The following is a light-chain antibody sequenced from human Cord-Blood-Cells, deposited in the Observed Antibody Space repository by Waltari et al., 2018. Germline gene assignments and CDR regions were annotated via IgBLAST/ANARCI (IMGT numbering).Light chain of an antibody. V-gene: IGLV1-44*01. CDR2: SNN. J-gene: IGLJ3*02. Sequence: QSVLTQPPSASGTPGQRVTIPCSGSSSTIGSNTVNWYQHPPGTAPKLLIYSNNQRPSGVPDRFSGSKSGTSASLAISGLQSEDEADYYCAAWDDSLNGRVFGGGTKLTVL. CDR1: SSTIGSNT. CDR3: AAWDDSLNGRV.